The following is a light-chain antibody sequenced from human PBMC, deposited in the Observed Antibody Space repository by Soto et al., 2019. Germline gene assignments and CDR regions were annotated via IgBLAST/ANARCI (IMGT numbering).Light chain of an antibody. CDR3: QQYATSPIT. Sequence: ILLTQSPDTLSLSPGSTAILSCRASQTVDTYSAWYQLKPGQRPRLLIYGASSTALGIPDRFIGSGSGTNFTLTIHRLEPEDFAGYFCQQYATSPITFGQGTRLEIK. CDR2: GAS. J-gene: IGKJ5*01. V-gene: IGKV3-20*01. CDR1: QTVDTY.